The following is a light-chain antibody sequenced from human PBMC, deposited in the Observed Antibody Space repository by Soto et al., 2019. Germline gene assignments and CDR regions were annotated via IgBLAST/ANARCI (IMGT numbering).Light chain of an antibody. V-gene: IGLV1-51*01. CDR1: SSDITNNY. CDR2: DDN. Sequence: QSVLTQPPSVSAAPGQRVTISCSGVSSDITNNYVSWYQQLPGTAPKLLIYDDNKRPSGIPDRFSGSNSGTSATLVITGLQTGDEADYYCGTWDSSLSAGIFGGGTKLTVL. J-gene: IGLJ2*01. CDR3: GTWDSSLSAGI.